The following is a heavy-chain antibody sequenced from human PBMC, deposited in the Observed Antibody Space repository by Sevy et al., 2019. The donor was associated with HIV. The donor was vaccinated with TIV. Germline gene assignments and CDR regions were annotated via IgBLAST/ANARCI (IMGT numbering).Heavy chain of an antibody. V-gene: IGHV3-33*01. J-gene: IGHJ6*03. Sequence: GGSLRLSCAASGFTFSSYGMHWVRQAPGKGLERVAVIWYDGSNKYYADSVKGRFTISRDNSKNTLYLQMNSLRAEDTAVYYCARDPKGFGELHYYYYYMDVWGKGTTVTVSS. CDR3: ARDPKGFGELHYYYYYMDV. CDR1: GFTFSSYG. CDR2: IWYDGSNK. D-gene: IGHD3-10*01.